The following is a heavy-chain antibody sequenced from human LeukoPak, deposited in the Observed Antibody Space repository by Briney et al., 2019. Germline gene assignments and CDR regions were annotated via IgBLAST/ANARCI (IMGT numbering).Heavy chain of an antibody. Sequence: GGSLRLSCAASGFTFSDNAMNWVRQAPGKGLEWVSRISDSGGRSYYADSVKGRFTVSRDNSKNTLHLQMNSLRAEDTALYYCAKGFSRNDYWGQGTLVTVSS. J-gene: IGHJ4*02. CDR3: AKGFSRNDY. CDR2: ISDSGGRS. D-gene: IGHD3-10*01. CDR1: GFTFSDNA. V-gene: IGHV3-23*01.